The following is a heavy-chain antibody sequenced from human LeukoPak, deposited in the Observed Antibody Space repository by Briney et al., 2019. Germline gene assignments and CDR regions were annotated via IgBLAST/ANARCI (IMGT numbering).Heavy chain of an antibody. Sequence: ASVKVSCKASGYTFTSYGISWVRQAPGQGLEWMGWISAYNGNTNYAQKLQGRVTMTTDTSTSTAYMELRSLRSDDRAVYYCARVRPHGDYVWGSYRLGYAFDIWGQGTMVTVSS. V-gene: IGHV1-18*01. J-gene: IGHJ3*02. CDR2: ISAYNGNT. CDR1: GYTFTSYG. D-gene: IGHD3-16*02. CDR3: ARVRPHGDYVWGSYRLGYAFDI.